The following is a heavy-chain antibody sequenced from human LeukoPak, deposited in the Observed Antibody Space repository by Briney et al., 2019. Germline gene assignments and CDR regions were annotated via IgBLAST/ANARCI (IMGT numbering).Heavy chain of an antibody. CDR3: ARDLGPVWGAFDI. D-gene: IGHD2-8*01. V-gene: IGHV4-39*07. J-gene: IGHJ3*02. Sequence: SETLSLTCSVSGGSISLSYYYWGWIRQPPGKALEWIGSVYYSGTTSYNPSLKSRVTISVDMSKNHFSLRLSSVTAADTAMYYCARDLGPVWGAFDIWGQGTMVTVSS. CDR1: GGSISLSYYY. CDR2: VYYSGTT.